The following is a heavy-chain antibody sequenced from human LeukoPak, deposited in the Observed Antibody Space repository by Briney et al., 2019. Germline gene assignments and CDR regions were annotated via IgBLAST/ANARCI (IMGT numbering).Heavy chain of an antibody. D-gene: IGHD5-18*01. V-gene: IGHV1-46*01. J-gene: IGHJ4*02. CDR3: ARDGGDTPFDY. Sequence: ASVKVSCXASGYTFTTYYMHWVRQAHGQGLEWMGIINPSGGSTSYAQKFQGRVTMTRDTSTSTVYMELSSLRSEDTAVYYCARDGGDTPFDYWGQGTLVTVSS. CDR1: GYTFTTYY. CDR2: INPSGGST.